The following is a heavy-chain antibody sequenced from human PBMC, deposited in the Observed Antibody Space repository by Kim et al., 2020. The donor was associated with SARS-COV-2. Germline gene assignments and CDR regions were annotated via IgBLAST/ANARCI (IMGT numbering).Heavy chain of an antibody. V-gene: IGHV4-59*03. Sequence: SETLSLTCSVASGSFSENYWSWIRQPPGRGLEWIGYIHHTGTTNYNPSLKSRVAISVDSSKKQFSLNLNSMTTADTAVYYCVSKRADSSGFIDSWGQGT. CDR1: SGSFSENY. CDR2: IHHTGTT. J-gene: IGHJ4*02. CDR3: VSKRADSSGFIDS. D-gene: IGHD3-22*01.